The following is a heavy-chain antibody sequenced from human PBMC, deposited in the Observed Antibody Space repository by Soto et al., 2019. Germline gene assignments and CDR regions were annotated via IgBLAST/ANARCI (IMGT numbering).Heavy chain of an antibody. CDR2: IIPIFGTA. D-gene: IGHD1-26*01. Sequence: QVQLVQSGAEVRKPGSSVKFSCKASEGTFSSYSINWVRQAPGQGLEWMGEIIPIFGTANYAQKFQGRVTITADESTSTAYMELSSLRSEDTAVYYCARDGGRHSGGIDYWGQGTLVTVSS. CDR3: ARDGGRHSGGIDY. V-gene: IGHV1-69*01. CDR1: EGTFSSYS. J-gene: IGHJ4*02.